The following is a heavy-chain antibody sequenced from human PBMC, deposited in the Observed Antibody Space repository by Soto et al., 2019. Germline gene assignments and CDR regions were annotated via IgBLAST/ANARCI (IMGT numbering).Heavy chain of an antibody. Sequence: APVKGSCQASCFTFSSFWINWGGQAPGQGLEWMGWISAYNGNTNYAQKLQGRVTMTTDTSTSTAYMELRSLRSDDTAVYYCARDFSAVAVSAYFDYWGQGTLVTVSS. CDR3: ARDFSAVAVSAYFDY. D-gene: IGHD6-19*01. V-gene: IGHV1-18*01. J-gene: IGHJ4*02. CDR1: CFTFSSFW. CDR2: ISAYNGNT.